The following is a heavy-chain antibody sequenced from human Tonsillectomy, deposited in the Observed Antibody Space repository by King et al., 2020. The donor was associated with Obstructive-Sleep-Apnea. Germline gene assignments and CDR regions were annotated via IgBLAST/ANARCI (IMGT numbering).Heavy chain of an antibody. CDR2: ISWDGSNT. CDR1: GFTFDDYA. CDR3: AKAPSFVGIQDGIDI. J-gene: IGHJ3*02. D-gene: IGHD3-16*01. Sequence: VQLVESGGVVVQPGGSLRLSCAASGFTFDDYAMHWVRQAPGKGLEWVSLISWDGSNTYYADSVKGRFTISRDNSKNSLYLQMNSLRTEDTALYYCAKAPSFVGIQDGIDIWVQGTMVTVSS. V-gene: IGHV3-43D*03.